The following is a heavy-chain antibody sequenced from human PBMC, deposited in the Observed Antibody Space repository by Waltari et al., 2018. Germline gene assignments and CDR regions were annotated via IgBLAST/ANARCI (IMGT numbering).Heavy chain of an antibody. Sequence: QVQLQESGPGLVKPSETLSLTCVVSGYSVSSNTYWAWIRQPPGKGLEWIGSSHHTGSTYSGPSLKSRVTISIDTSKNQFSVNLISVTAADTAVYYCARVGQYCTSSSCFYWFDSWGQGTQVTVSS. V-gene: IGHV4-38-2*01. D-gene: IGHD2-2*01. CDR3: ARVGQYCTSSSCFYWFDS. CDR1: GYSVSSNTY. J-gene: IGHJ5*01. CDR2: SHHTGST.